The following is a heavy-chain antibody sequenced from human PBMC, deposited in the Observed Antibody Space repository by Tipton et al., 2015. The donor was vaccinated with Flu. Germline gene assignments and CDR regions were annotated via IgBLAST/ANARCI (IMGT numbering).Heavy chain of an antibody. D-gene: IGHD4-23*01. J-gene: IGHJ4*02. V-gene: IGHV4-59*01. Sequence: LRLSCTVSGGSISGYYWTWIRQPPGKGLEWIGYIYYSGSTNYNPSLKSRVTISVDTSKNQFSLKLSSVTAADTAVYYCATEYRGGGNRYYFDYWGQGTRVTVSS. CDR2: IYYSGST. CDR1: GGSISGYY. CDR3: ATEYRGGGNRYYFDY.